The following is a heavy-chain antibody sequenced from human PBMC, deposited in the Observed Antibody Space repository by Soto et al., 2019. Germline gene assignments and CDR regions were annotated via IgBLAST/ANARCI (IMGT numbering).Heavy chain of an antibody. J-gene: IGHJ4*02. D-gene: IGHD2-21*02. CDR3: ARPRPYCGGDCPDS. CDR1: GFTFSSYW. V-gene: IGHV3-74*01. CDR2: INSDGSST. Sequence: EVQLVESGGGLVQPGGSLRLSCAASGFTFSSYWMHWVRQAPGKGLVWVSRINSDGSSTSYADSVKGRFTISRDNAKNTLYLQLNSLRAEDTAVYYCARPRPYCGGDCPDSWGQGTLVTVSS.